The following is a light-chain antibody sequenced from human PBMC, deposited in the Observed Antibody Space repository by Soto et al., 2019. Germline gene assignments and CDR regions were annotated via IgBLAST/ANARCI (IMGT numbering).Light chain of an antibody. CDR3: QQYGSSPIT. Sequence: EIVLTQSPATLSLSPGERATLSCRASPTARSYLAWYQQKPGQAPRLLIYDVSNRATGVPARFSGSGSETDFSLTISSLEPEDFAVYYCQQYGSSPITFGQGTRLEIK. CDR2: DVS. V-gene: IGKV3-11*01. CDR1: PTARSY. J-gene: IGKJ5*01.